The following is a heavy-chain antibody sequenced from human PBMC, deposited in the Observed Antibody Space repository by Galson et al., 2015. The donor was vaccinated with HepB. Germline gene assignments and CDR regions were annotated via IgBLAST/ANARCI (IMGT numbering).Heavy chain of an antibody. CDR1: GGTFSSYA. D-gene: IGHD3-9*01. CDR3: AGPLDYDILTGYEDAFDI. Sequence: SGAEVKKPGESLKISCKASGGTFSSYAISWVRQAPGQGLEWMGGIIPIFGTANYAQKLQGRVTITADESTSTAYMELSSLRSEDTAVYYCAGPLDYDILTGYEDAFDIWGQGTMVTVSS. V-gene: IGHV1-69*01. CDR2: IIPIFGTA. J-gene: IGHJ3*02.